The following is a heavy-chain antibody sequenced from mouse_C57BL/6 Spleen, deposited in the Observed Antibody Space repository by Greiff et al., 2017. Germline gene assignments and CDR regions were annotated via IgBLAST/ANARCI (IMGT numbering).Heavy chain of an antibody. CDR1: GYAFSSYW. V-gene: IGHV1-80*01. Sequence: VQLVESGAELVKPGASVKISCKASGYAFSSYWMNWVKQRPGKGLEWIGQIYPGDGDTNYNGKCKGKATLTADKSSSTAYMQLSSLTSEDSAVYFCARSGYSKVDYWGQGTTLTVSS. CDR2: IYPGDGDT. J-gene: IGHJ2*01. D-gene: IGHD2-5*01. CDR3: ARSGYSKVDY.